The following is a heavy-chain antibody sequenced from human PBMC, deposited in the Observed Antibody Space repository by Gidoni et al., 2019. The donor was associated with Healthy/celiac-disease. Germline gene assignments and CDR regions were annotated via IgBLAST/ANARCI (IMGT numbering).Heavy chain of an antibody. CDR1: GGSIRSSNW. CDR3: ASSGYYYGSGSNYYYYGMDV. CDR2: IYHSGST. J-gene: IGHJ6*02. D-gene: IGHD3-10*01. V-gene: IGHV4-4*02. Sequence: QVQLQESGPGLVKPSGTLSLTCAVSGGSIRSSNWLSWVRQPPGKGLEWIGEIYHSGSTNYNPSLKSRVTISVDKSKNQFSLKLSSVTAADTAVYYCASSGYYYGSGSNYYYYGMDVWGQGTTVTVSS.